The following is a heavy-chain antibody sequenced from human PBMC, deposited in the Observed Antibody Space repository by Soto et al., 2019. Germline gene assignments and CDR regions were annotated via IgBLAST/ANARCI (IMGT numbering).Heavy chain of an antibody. J-gene: IGHJ4*02. CDR3: ARDLAVALIDY. CDR1: GGSISSYY. Sequence: PSETLSLTCTFSGGSISSYYWNLIRQPPGKGLEWIGDIYYGGGTNYNPSLKSRVTLSVDTSKNQFSLKLSSVTAADTAVYYCARDLAVALIDYWGQGTLVTVSS. D-gene: IGHD6-19*01. V-gene: IGHV4-59*01. CDR2: IYYGGGT.